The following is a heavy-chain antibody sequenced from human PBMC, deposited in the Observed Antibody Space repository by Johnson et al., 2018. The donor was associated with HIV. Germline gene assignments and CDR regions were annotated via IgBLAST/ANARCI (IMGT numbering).Heavy chain of an antibody. CDR2: IWYDVSNK. V-gene: IGHV3-33*08. J-gene: IGHJ3*02. CDR1: EFTVSSNY. D-gene: IGHD5-18*01. CDR3: ARLPSGYNRDSFNI. Sequence: QVQLVESGGGLIQPGGSLRLSCAASEFTVSSNYMNWVRQAPGKGLEWVAVIWYDVSNKYYADSVQGRFTISRDNSKNTLYLQMNSLIAEDTATYYCARLPSGYNRDSFNIWGQGTMVTVSS.